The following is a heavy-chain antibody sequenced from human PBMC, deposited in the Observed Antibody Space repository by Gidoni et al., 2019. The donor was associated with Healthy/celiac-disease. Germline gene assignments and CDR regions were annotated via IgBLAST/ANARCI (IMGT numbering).Heavy chain of an antibody. V-gene: IGHV4-39*01. D-gene: IGHD3-10*01. CDR3: ARLGIYGSGRIDP. Sequence: QLQLQESGPGLVKPSETLSLTCTVSGCSISSSSYYWGWIRQPPGKGLEWIGSIYYSGSTYYKPSLKSRVTISVDTYKNQFSLKLSSVTAADTAVYYCARLGIYGSGRIDPWGQGTLVAVSS. CDR2: IYYSGST. CDR1: GCSISSSSYY. J-gene: IGHJ5*02.